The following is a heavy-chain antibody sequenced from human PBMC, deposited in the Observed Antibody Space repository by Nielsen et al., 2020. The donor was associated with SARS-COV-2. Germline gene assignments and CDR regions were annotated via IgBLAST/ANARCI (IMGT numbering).Heavy chain of an antibody. CDR2: IYYSGST. CDR3: ARVVGATAKVDY. CDR1: GGSISSYY. Sequence: SETLSLTCTVSGGSISSYYWSWIRQPPGKGLEWIGYIYYSGSTNYNPSLKSRVTISVDTSKNQFSLKLSSVTAADTAVYYCARVVGATAKVDYWGQGTLVTVSS. J-gene: IGHJ4*02. D-gene: IGHD1-26*01. V-gene: IGHV4-59*01.